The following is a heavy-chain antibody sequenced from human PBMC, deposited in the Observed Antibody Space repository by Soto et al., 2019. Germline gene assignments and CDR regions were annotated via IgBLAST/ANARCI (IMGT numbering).Heavy chain of an antibody. CDR2: IYKTGET. V-gene: IGHV4-61*01. J-gene: IGHJ6*02. Sequence: TSETLSLTCTVSGGSVTTGMKYWGWVRQPPGKALEFIGYIYKTGETLFSSSLKSRVTLSMETSKNQFSLTLSSVTAADTAVYFCVRAPESGDFFGMSVWGPGTTVTVSS. CDR3: VRAPESGDFFGMSV. CDR1: GGSVTTGMKY.